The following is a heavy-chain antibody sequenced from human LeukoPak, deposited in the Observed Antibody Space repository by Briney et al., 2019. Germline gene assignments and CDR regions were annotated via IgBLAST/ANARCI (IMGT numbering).Heavy chain of an antibody. CDR3: AKEDKYYDILTGYYSSYYFDY. Sequence: GGSLRLSCAASGFTFSSYAMSWVRQAPGKGLEWVSAISGSGGSTYYADSVKGRFTISRDNSKNTLYLQINSLRAEDTAVYYCAKEDKYYDILTGYYSSYYFDYWGQGTLVTVSS. J-gene: IGHJ4*02. D-gene: IGHD3-9*01. CDR1: GFTFSSYA. V-gene: IGHV3-23*01. CDR2: ISGSGGST.